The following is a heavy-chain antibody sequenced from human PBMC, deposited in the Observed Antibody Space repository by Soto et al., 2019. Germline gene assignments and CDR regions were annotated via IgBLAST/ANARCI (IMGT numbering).Heavy chain of an antibody. CDR2: IWSDGSNK. CDR3: VRDNGGSGYDWGIDY. CDR1: GFTFGTFG. Sequence: GGSLRLSCAASGFTFGTFGMHWVRQAPCKGLEWVAVIWSDGSNKYYLDSVKGRFTISRDNSKNTLYLQMNSLRAADMAVYYCVRDNGGSGYDWGIDYWGQGTLFTVSS. D-gene: IGHD5-12*01. V-gene: IGHV3-33*01. J-gene: IGHJ4*02.